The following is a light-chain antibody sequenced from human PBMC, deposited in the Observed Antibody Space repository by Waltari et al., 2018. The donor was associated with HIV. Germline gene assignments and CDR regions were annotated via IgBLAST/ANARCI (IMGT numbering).Light chain of an antibody. CDR3: QSYDSRLRAVV. CDR1: SSNTGGGYV. Sequence: QSVLTQPPSGSGAPGQRVTISCTGGSSNTGGGYVVNGYHQLPGTAPKLLIYGNNNRPSGVPDRFSGSKSGTSVSLAITGLQAEDEADYFCQSYDSRLRAVVFGGGTKLTVL. V-gene: IGLV1-40*01. CDR2: GNN. J-gene: IGLJ2*01.